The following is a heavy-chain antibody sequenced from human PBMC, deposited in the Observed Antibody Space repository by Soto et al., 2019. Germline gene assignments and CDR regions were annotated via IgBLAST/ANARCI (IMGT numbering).Heavy chain of an antibody. CDR1: GYSFTSYW. V-gene: IGHV5-51*01. Sequence: GESLKISCKGSGYSFTSYWIGWVRQMPGKGLEWMGIIYPGDSDTRYSPSFQGQVTISADKSISTAYLQWSSLKASDTAMYYCARRDEKVVAATVFYYWGQGTLVTVSS. J-gene: IGHJ4*02. CDR3: ARRDEKVVAATVFYY. CDR2: IYPGDSDT. D-gene: IGHD2-15*01.